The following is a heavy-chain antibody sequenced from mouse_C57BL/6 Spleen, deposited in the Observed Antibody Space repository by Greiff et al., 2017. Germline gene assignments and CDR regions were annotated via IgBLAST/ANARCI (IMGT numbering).Heavy chain of an antibody. V-gene: IGHV1-80*01. CDR2: IYPGDGDT. Sequence: VQLQQSGAELVKPGASVKISCKASGYAFSSYWMNWVKQRPGKGLEWIGQIYPGDGDTNYNGKFKGKATLTADKSSSTAYMRRRSLTSEDSAVCFCARWYLDAMDYWGQGTSVTVSS. CDR3: ARWYLDAMDY. D-gene: IGHD1-1*02. CDR1: GYAFSSYW. J-gene: IGHJ4*01.